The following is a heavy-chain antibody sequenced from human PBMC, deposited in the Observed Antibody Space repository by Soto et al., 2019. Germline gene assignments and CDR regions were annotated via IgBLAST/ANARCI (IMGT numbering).Heavy chain of an antibody. Sequence: QVQLQESGPGLVKPSETLSLTCTVSGGSVSGATYYWSWIRQPPGKGLECIGFIYYSGSTNYNPSLESRVTMSVDTSKKQFSLKVRSVTAPDTAVYYCARLRFSSSLTALDVWGQGTTVTVSS. CDR2: IYYSGST. CDR3: ARLRFSSSLTALDV. D-gene: IGHD6-6*01. J-gene: IGHJ6*02. CDR1: GGSVSGATYY. V-gene: IGHV4-61*01.